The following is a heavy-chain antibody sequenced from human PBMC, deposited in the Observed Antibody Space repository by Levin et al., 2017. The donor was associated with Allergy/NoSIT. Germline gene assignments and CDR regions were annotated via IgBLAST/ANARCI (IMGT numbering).Heavy chain of an antibody. CDR1: GFTVSSNY. J-gene: IGHJ1*01. CDR3: ARMGVAGGEYFQH. Sequence: GESLKISCAASGFTVSSNYMSWVRQAPGKGLEWVSVIYSGGSTYYADSVKGRFTISRDNSKNTLYLQMNSLRAEDTAVYYCARMGVAGGEYFQHWGQGTLVTVSS. D-gene: IGHD6-19*01. CDR2: IYSGGST. V-gene: IGHV3-66*02.